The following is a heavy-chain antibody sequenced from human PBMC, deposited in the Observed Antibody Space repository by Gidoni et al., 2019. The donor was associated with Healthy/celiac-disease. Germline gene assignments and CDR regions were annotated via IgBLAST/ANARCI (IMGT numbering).Heavy chain of an antibody. CDR3: ARGRKWAIDY. CDR2: IYTSGST. J-gene: IGHJ4*02. V-gene: IGHV4-61*02. Sequence: QVQLQESGPGLVKPSQTLSLTCTVSGGSISSGSYYWSWIRQPAGKGLEWIGRIYTSGSTNYNPSLKSRVTISVDTSKNQFSLKLSSVTAADTAVYYCARGRKWAIDYWGQGTLVTVSS. CDR1: GGSISSGSYY. D-gene: IGHD1-26*01.